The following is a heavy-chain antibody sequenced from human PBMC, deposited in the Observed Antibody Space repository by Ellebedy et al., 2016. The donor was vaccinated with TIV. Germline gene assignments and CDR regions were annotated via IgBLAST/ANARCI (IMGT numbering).Heavy chain of an antibody. CDR1: GFSFEDHA. V-gene: IGHV3-9*01. D-gene: IGHD7-27*01. CDR2: IVWNGARI. J-gene: IGHJ4*02. Sequence: PGGSLRLSCAGSGFSFEDHAMHWVRQAPGKGLEWVSGIVWNGARIAYADSVKGRFTISRDNSKNSLYLQLNSLSAEDTGFYYCAKDLGSRGVGATIDQWGQGTPVTVSA. CDR3: AKDLGSRGVGATIDQ.